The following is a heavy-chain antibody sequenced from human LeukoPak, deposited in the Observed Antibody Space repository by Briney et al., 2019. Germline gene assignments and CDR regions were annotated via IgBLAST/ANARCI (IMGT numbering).Heavy chain of an antibody. D-gene: IGHD1-26*01. CDR2: ISYSGST. CDR3: ARSDGVGAGYYYYGVDV. CDR1: GGSISSYY. V-gene: IGHV4-59*01. Sequence: SETLSLTCTVSGGSISSYYWNWIQQSPGKGLEWIGYISYSGSTFSNPSLQSRVTISVDTSKSQFSLQLSSVTAADTAVYYCARSDGVGAGYYYYGVDVWGLGTTVTVSS. J-gene: IGHJ6*02.